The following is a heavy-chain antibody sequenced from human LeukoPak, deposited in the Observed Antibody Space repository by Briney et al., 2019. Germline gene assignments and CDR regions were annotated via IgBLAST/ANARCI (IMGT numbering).Heavy chain of an antibody. D-gene: IGHD3-22*01. Sequence: SETLSLTCTVSGDSISSYYWSWIRQPPGKGLEWIGYIYYSGSTSYNPSLKSRVTISVDTSKNQFSLKLSSVTAADTAVYYCARIEYDSSGYYPGSFQYWGQGTLVTVSS. V-gene: IGHV4-59*01. CDR2: IYYSGST. CDR3: ARIEYDSSGYYPGSFQY. CDR1: GDSISSYY. J-gene: IGHJ1*01.